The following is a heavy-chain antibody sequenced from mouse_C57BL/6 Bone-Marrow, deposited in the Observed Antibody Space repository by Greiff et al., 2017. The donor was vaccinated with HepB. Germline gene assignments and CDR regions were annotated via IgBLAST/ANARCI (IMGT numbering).Heavy chain of an antibody. CDR1: GYAFTNYL. Sequence: VQLQQSGAELVRPGTSVKVSCKASGYAFTNYLIEWVKQRPGQGLEWIGVINPGSGGTNYNEKFKGKATLTADKSSSTAYRQLSSLTSEDSAVYFCAREGVWLRRGTAIGYAMDYWGQGTSVTVSS. D-gene: IGHD2-2*01. V-gene: IGHV1-54*01. CDR3: AREGVWLRRGTAIGYAMDY. J-gene: IGHJ4*01. CDR2: INPGSGGT.